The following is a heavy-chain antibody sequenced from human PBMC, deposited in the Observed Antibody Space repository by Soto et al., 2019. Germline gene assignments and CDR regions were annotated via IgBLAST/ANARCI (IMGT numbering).Heavy chain of an antibody. V-gene: IGHV3-7*03. CDR2: IKQDGSEK. CDR1: VFTFSIYW. J-gene: IGHJ6*02. D-gene: IGHD3-10*02. Sequence: WGSLLLSCASSVFTFSIYWMSWVRQAPGKGLEWVANIKQDGSEKYYVDSVKGRFTISRDNAKNSLYLQMNSLRAEDTAVYYCARDCIFPASTLCNGMDVWGQGTTVTVS. CDR3: ARDCIFPASTLCNGMDV.